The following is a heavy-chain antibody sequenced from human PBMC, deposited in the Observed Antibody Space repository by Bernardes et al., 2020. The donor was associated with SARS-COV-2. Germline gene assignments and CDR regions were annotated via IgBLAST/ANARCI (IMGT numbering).Heavy chain of an antibody. J-gene: IGHJ4*02. CDR3: ARVPGGYEPFHY. Sequence: SETLSLTCAVSGGSISSNDWWSWVRQPPGKVLEWIGEIYHSGGTNYNPSLKSRVTISVDKSKNQFSLKLSFVTAADTAVYYCARVPGGYEPFHYWGQGTLVTVSS. CDR1: GGSISSNDW. V-gene: IGHV4-4*02. D-gene: IGHD5-12*01. CDR2: IYHSGGT.